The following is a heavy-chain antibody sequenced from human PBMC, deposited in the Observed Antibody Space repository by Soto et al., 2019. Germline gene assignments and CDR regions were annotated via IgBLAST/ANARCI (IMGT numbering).Heavy chain of an antibody. Sequence: GGSLRLSCAASGFTFSSYGMHWVRQAPGKGLEWVAVISYDGSNKYYADSVKGRFTISRDNSKNTLYLQMNSLRAEDTAVYYCVNAILAVAGTILNYYGMDVWGQGTTVTVSS. CDR3: VNAILAVAGTILNYYGMDV. D-gene: IGHD6-19*01. J-gene: IGHJ6*02. V-gene: IGHV3-30*18. CDR2: ISYDGSNK. CDR1: GFTFSSYG.